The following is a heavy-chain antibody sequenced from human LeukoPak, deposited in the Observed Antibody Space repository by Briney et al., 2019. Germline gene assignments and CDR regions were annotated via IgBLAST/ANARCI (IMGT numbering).Heavy chain of an antibody. Sequence: GESLKISCKGSGYTFTSYWIAWVRQMPGKGLEWMGIIYPGDPDTRYSPSFQGQVTISADKSISTAYLQWSSLKASDTAMYYCARLPTIGKGGRWYYYYMDVWGKGTTVTISS. D-gene: IGHD1-26*01. CDR3: ARLPTIGKGGRWYYYYMDV. CDR1: GYTFTSYW. CDR2: IYPGDPDT. J-gene: IGHJ6*03. V-gene: IGHV5-51*01.